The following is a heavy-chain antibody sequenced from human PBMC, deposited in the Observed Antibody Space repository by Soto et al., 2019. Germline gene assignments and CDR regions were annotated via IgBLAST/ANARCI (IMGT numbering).Heavy chain of an antibody. V-gene: IGHV4-59*01. CDR3: ARTLAAADLFEYWFDP. CDR2: IYYSGST. Sequence: SETLSLTCTVSGGSISSYYWSWIRQPPGKGLEWIGYIYYSGSTNYNPSLKSRVTISVDTSKNQFSLKLSSVTAADTAVYYCARTLAAADLFEYWFDPWGKGTLVTVPS. D-gene: IGHD6-13*01. J-gene: IGHJ5*02. CDR1: GGSISSYY.